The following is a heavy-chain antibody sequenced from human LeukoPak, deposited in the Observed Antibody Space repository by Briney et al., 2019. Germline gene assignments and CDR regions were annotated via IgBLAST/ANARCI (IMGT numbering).Heavy chain of an antibody. V-gene: IGHV1-2*02. J-gene: IGHJ4*02. CDR2: INPNTNGI. D-gene: IGHD5-12*01. CDR3: ASARYSGHEPFDF. Sequence: ASVRVSCKASGYTISDYFMHWVRQAPGQGLEWMGWINPNTNGINYAQNFQGRVIMTRDTSINTAYMELRSLTSDDTAIYYCASARYSGHEPFDFWGQGTLVTVST. CDR1: GYTISDYF.